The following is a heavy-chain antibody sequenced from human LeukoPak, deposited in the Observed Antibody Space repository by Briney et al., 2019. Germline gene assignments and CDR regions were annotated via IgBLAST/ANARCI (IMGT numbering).Heavy chain of an antibody. CDR2: ISYDGSNK. D-gene: IGHD6-19*01. CDR3: AGSSGWYEKSFDY. J-gene: IGHJ4*02. CDR1: GFTFSSYA. V-gene: IGHV3-30*04. Sequence: GGSLRLPCAASGFTFSSYAMHWVRQAPGKGLEWVAVISYDGSNKYYADSVKGRFTISRDNSKNTLYLQMNSLRAEDTAVYYCAGSSGWYEKSFDYWGQGTLVTVSS.